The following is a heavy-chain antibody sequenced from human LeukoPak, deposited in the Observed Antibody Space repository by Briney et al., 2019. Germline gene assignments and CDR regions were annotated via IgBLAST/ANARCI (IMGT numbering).Heavy chain of an antibody. CDR3: ARDSGYDSGEYYFDY. Sequence: ASVKVSCKASGGTFSSYAISWVRQAPGQGLEWMGRIIPIFGIANYAQNFQGRVTITTDKSTSTAYMELSSLRSEDTAVYYCARDSGYDSGEYYFDYWGQGTLVTVSS. V-gene: IGHV1-69*04. CDR2: IIPIFGIA. CDR1: GGTFSSYA. J-gene: IGHJ4*02. D-gene: IGHD5-12*01.